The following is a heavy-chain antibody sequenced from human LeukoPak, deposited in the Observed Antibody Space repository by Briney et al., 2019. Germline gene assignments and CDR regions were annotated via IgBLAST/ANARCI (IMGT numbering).Heavy chain of an antibody. CDR3: ARGRSRGIVVVSAAENFDY. CDR1: GYTFTGYY. CDR2: INPNSGGT. Sequence: ASVKASCKASGYTFTGYYMHWVRQAPGQGLEWVGWINPNSGGTNYAQKFQGRVTMTRDTSISTAYMELSWLRSDDTAVYYCARGRSRGIVVVSAAENFDYWGQGTLVTVS. D-gene: IGHD2-2*01. J-gene: IGHJ4*02. V-gene: IGHV1-2*02.